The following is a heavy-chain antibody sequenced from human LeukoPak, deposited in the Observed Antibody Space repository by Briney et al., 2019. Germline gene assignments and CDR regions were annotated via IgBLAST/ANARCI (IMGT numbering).Heavy chain of an antibody. J-gene: IGHJ4*02. D-gene: IGHD2-2*01. CDR2: ISGSGGST. CDR3: AKDPYCSSTSCQIDY. V-gene: IGHV3-23*01. CDR1: GFTFSSYA. Sequence: GGSLRLSCAASGFTFSSYAMSWVRQAPGKGLEWDSAISGSGGSTYYADSVKGRFTISRDNSKNTLYLQMNSLRAEDTAVYYCAKDPYCSSTSCQIDYWGQGTLVTVSS.